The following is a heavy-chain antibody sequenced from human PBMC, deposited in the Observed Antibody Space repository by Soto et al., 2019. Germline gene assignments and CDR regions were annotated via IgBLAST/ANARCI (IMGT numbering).Heavy chain of an antibody. CDR1: GFTFSSYW. CDR2: IKQDGSEK. Sequence: QPGGSLRLSCAASGFTFSSYWMSWVRQAPGKGLEWVANIKQDGSEKYYVDSVKGRFTISRDNAKNSLYLQMNSLRAEDTAVYYCARDTRHYYDSPQYWYFDLWGRGTLVTVSS. V-gene: IGHV3-7*01. J-gene: IGHJ2*01. CDR3: ARDTRHYYDSPQYWYFDL. D-gene: IGHD3-22*01.